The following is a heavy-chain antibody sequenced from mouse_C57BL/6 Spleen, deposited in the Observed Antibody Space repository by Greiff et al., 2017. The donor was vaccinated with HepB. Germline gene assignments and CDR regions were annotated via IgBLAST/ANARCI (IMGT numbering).Heavy chain of an antibody. D-gene: IGHD2-4*01. CDR1: GFTFSDYY. V-gene: IGHV5-12*01. Sequence: EVQLVESGGGLVQPGGSLKLSCAASGFTFSDYYMYWVRQTPEKRLEWVAYISNGGGSTYYPDTVKGRFTISRDNAKNTLYLQMSRLKSEDTAMYYCARPLYDYDGPWFAYWGQGTLVTVSA. CDR3: ARPLYDYDGPWFAY. J-gene: IGHJ3*01. CDR2: ISNGGGST.